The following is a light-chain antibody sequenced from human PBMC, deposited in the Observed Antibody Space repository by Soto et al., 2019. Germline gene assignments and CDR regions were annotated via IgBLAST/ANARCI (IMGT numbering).Light chain of an antibody. J-gene: IGKJ5*01. Sequence: IVLTQSPGTLSLSPGEGATLSCRASQSVSSSSIAWYQQRPGQAPSLLIYGAYTRATGIPDRFNGSGSGTHFTLTTSILEPGDLAVYYCQQFGGTSITCGQGTRQEIQ. CDR3: QQFGGTSIT. CDR1: QSVSSSS. CDR2: GAY. V-gene: IGKV3-20*01.